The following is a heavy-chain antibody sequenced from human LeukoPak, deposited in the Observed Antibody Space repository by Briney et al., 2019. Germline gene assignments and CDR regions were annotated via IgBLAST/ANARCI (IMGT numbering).Heavy chain of an antibody. CDR1: GGSISSSSYY. J-gene: IGHJ4*02. Sequence: PSETLSLTCTVSGGSISSSSYYWDWIRQPPGKGLEWIGSIYYSGSTYYNPSLKSRVTISVDTSKNQFSLKLSSVTVADTAVYYCARDLPTMVRGVHPYFDYWGQGTLVTVSS. CDR2: IYYSGST. V-gene: IGHV4-39*07. CDR3: ARDLPTMVRGVHPYFDY. D-gene: IGHD3-10*01.